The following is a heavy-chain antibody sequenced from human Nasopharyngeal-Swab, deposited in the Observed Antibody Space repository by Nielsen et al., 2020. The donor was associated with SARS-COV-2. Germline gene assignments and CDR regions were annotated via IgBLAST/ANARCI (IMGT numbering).Heavy chain of an antibody. D-gene: IGHD6-13*01. CDR2: ISYAGGNN. J-gene: IGHJ5*02. Sequence: GESLKISCAASGFTFNNFGMHWVRQAPGKGLGWVAVISYAGGNNYYADSVKGRFTISRDNSKNTLYLQMSSLRAEDTAVYYCAKGSTWYIYNWFDPWGQGTLVTVSS. CDR1: GFTFNNFG. CDR3: AKGSTWYIYNWFDP. V-gene: IGHV3-30*18.